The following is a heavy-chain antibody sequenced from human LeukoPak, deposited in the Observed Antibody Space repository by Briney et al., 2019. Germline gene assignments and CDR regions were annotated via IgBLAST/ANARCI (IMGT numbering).Heavy chain of an antibody. Sequence: GASVKVSCKASGYTFTSYAMHWVRQAPGQRLEWMGWINAGSGNTKYSQKFQGRVTITRDTSASTAYMELSSLRSEDTAVYYCARSRITMVRGVADNWFDPWGQGTLVTVSS. J-gene: IGHJ5*02. V-gene: IGHV1-3*01. D-gene: IGHD3-10*01. CDR1: GYTFTSYA. CDR3: ARSRITMVRGVADNWFDP. CDR2: INAGSGNT.